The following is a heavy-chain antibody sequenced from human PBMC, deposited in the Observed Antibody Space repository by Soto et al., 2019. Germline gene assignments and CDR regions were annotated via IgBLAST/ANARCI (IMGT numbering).Heavy chain of an antibody. CDR3: ATGTNGTTGWYHP. CDR1: GYTFTDFY. J-gene: IGHJ5*02. Sequence: QVQLVQSGTEVNKPGASVTVSCKSSGYTFTDFYLHWLRQAPGQGLEWVGWINPKTGDTKSSQKFQGRVTMSRDTSVSTAYIDLTSLTSDDTAMYYCATGTNGTTGWYHPWGQGTRVTVSS. CDR2: INPKTGDT. V-gene: IGHV1-2*02. D-gene: IGHD1-1*01.